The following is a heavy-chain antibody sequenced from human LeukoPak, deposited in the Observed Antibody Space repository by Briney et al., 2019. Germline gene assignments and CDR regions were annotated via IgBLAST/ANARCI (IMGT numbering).Heavy chain of an antibody. D-gene: IGHD5-24*01. CDR3: VRDRTLGVRDGFILA. Sequence: GGSLRLSCAASGFTFSAYNMIWVRQAPGKGLEWLSYISGSSSAIYYADSVQGRFTISRDSAKNSLSLQMSSLRVEDTAVYYCVRDRTLGVRDGFILAWGQGTLVTVSS. CDR1: GFTFSAYN. V-gene: IGHV3-48*01. J-gene: IGHJ5*02. CDR2: ISGSSSAI.